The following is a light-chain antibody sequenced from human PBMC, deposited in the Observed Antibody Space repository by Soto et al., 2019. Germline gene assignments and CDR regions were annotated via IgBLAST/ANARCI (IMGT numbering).Light chain of an antibody. V-gene: IGKV1-39*01. CDR2: AAS. Sequence: DIQMTQSTSTLSSSAGERVTITCRASQSVSNWLAWYQQKPGKAPKLLIYAASSLQSGVPSRFSGSGSGTDFTLTISSLQPEDFAPYYCQQSYSTPRTFGQGAKVDIK. J-gene: IGKJ1*01. CDR3: QQSYSTPRT. CDR1: QSVSNW.